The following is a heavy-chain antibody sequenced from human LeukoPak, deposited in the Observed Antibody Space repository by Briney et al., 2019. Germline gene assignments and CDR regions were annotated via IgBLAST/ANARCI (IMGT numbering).Heavy chain of an antibody. Sequence: GGSLRLSCAASGFTFTTHAMHWVRQAPGKGLEWVAFIWNDGSNKEYADSVKGRFTISRDNSKNTLYLQMNSLRVEDTDVYYCAKDPPSSGFAFDIWGQGTMVTVSS. V-gene: IGHV3-30*02. J-gene: IGHJ3*02. CDR1: GFTFTTHA. D-gene: IGHD6-19*01. CDR3: AKDPPSSGFAFDI. CDR2: IWNDGSNK.